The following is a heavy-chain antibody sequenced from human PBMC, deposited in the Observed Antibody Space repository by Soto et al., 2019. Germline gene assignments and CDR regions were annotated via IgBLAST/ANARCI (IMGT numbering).Heavy chain of an antibody. CDR2: IDPSDSQT. J-gene: IGHJ4*02. V-gene: IGHV5-10-1*01. CDR1: GYSFAGYW. D-gene: IGHD3-22*01. Sequence: GESLKICCKGSGYSFAGYWITWVRQKPGKGLEWMGRIDPSDSQTYYSPSFRGHVTISVTKSITTVFLQWSSLRASDTAMYYCARKIYDSDTGPNFQYYFDSWGQGTPVTVSS. CDR3: ARKIYDSDTGPNFQYYFDS.